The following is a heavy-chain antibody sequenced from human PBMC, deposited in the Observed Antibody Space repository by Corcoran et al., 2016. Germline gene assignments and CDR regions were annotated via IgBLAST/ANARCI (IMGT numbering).Heavy chain of an antibody. J-gene: IGHJ3*02. D-gene: IGHD3-16*02. V-gene: IGHV1-2*04. Sequence: QVQLVQSGAEVKKPGASVKVSCKASGYTFTGYYMHWVRQAPGQGLEWMGWINPNSGGTNYAQKFQGWVTMTRDTSISTAYMELSRLRSDDTAVYYCARASYDYVWGSYRNDAFDIWGQGTMVTVSS. CDR2: INPNSGGT. CDR1: GYTFTGYY. CDR3: ARASYDYVWGSYRNDAFDI.